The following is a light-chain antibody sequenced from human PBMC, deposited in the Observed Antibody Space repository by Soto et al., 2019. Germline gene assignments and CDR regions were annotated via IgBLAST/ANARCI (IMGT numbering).Light chain of an antibody. CDR1: SSDVGAYNY. J-gene: IGLJ1*01. CDR3: NSYTGSSTRFV. CDR2: EVS. Sequence: QSVLTQPASVSGSPGQSVTISCTGTSSDVGAYNYVSWYQQHPGKAPKLMIYEVSNRPSGVSNRFSGSKSGNTASLTISGLQAEDEAHYYCNSYTGSSTRFVFGTGTKLTVL. V-gene: IGLV2-14*01.